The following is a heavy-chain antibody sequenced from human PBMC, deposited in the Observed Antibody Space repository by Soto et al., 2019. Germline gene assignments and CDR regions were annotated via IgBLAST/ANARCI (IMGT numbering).Heavy chain of an antibody. CDR3: ARDRYSSSSRHYFDY. CDR1: GFTFSSYG. D-gene: IGHD6-6*01. Sequence: GGSLRLSCAASGFTFSSYGMHWVRQAPGKGLEWVAVIWYDGSNKYYADSVKGRFTISRDNSKNTLYLQMNSLRAEDTAVYYCARDRYSSSSRHYFDYWGQGTLVTVSS. CDR2: IWYDGSNK. J-gene: IGHJ4*02. V-gene: IGHV3-33*01.